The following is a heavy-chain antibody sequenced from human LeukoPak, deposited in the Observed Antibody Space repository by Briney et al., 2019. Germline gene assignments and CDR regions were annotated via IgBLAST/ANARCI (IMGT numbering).Heavy chain of an antibody. CDR1: GFTFSSYG. J-gene: IGHJ4*02. Sequence: GGSLRLSCAASGFTFSSYGMHWVRQAPGKGLEWVAVISYDGSNKYYADSVKGRFTISRDNSKNTLYLQMNSLRAEDTAVYYCAKSRTGYYFDYWGQGTLVTVSS. D-gene: IGHD1-14*01. V-gene: IGHV3-30*18. CDR3: AKSRTGYYFDY. CDR2: ISYDGSNK.